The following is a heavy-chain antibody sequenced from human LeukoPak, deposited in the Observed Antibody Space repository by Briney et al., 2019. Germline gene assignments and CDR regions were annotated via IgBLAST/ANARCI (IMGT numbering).Heavy chain of an antibody. Sequence: ASVKVSCKASGYTFSSYAMNWVRQAPGQGLEWMGWINPNSGGTNYAQKFQGRVTMTRDTSISTAYMELSRLRSDDTAVYYCARDPAIVGSNYYFDYWGQGTLVTVSS. J-gene: IGHJ4*02. CDR1: GYTFSSYA. CDR2: INPNSGGT. D-gene: IGHD1-26*01. V-gene: IGHV1-2*02. CDR3: ARDPAIVGSNYYFDY.